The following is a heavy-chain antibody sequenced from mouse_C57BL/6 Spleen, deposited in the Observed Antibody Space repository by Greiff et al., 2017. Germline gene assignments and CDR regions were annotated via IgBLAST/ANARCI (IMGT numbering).Heavy chain of an antibody. D-gene: IGHD1-1*01. CDR2: LYPGDGDT. Sequence: QVQLKESGPELVKPGASVKISCKASGYAFSSSWMNWVKQRPGKGLEWIGRLYPGDGDTNYNGKFKGKATLTADKSSSTAYMQLSSLTSEDSSVYFCARSRYYGSSYAMDYWGQGTSVTVSS. J-gene: IGHJ4*01. CDR1: GYAFSSSW. CDR3: ARSRYYGSSYAMDY. V-gene: IGHV1-82*01.